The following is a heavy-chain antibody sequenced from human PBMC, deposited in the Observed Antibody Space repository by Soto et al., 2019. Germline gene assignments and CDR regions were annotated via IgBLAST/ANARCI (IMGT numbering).Heavy chain of an antibody. V-gene: IGHV1-46*01. Sequence: QVQLVQSGAEVKKPGASVRISCKASGYTFTSYYIHWVRQAPGQGLAWMAIVNPAGGSTNYAQKXXXXXXXXXXXXXXXXXXXXXGPRYEDTAVYYFARCFAAGDSWGQGTLVTVSS. D-gene: IGHD3-22*01. CDR2: VNPAGGST. CDR1: GYTFTSYY. CDR3: ARCFAAGDS. J-gene: IGHJ4*02.